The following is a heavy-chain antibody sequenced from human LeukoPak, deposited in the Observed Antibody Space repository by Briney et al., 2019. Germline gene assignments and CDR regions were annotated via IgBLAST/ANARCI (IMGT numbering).Heavy chain of an antibody. D-gene: IGHD6-13*01. Sequence: ASVKVSCKASGYTFTSYDINWVRQATGQGLEWMGWMNPNCGNTDYAQKLQGRVTMTAATSTSTAYMELRSLTSDDTAVYYCARRGSSWYSSWWFDPWGQGTLVTVSS. CDR2: MNPNCGNT. CDR1: GYTFTSYD. V-gene: IGHV1-8*01. J-gene: IGHJ5*02. CDR3: ARRGSSWYSSWWFDP.